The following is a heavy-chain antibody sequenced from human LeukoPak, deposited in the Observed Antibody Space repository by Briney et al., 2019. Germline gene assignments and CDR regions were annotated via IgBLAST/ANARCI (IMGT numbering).Heavy chain of an antibody. Sequence: GRSLRLSCTASGFILSDYGMHWVRPAPGKGLEGVAVIWYDGGNKYYADSVKGRFTISRDNSKNTLYLQMSSLRAGDTAVYYCVKDGSGSYYTYYFDYWGQGTLVTVSS. J-gene: IGHJ4*02. V-gene: IGHV3-30*18. CDR3: VKDGSGSYYTYYFDY. D-gene: IGHD3-10*01. CDR1: GFILSDYG. CDR2: IWYDGGNK.